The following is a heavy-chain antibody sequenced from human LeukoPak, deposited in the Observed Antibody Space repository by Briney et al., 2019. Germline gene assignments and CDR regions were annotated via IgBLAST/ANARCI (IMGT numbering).Heavy chain of an antibody. CDR2: IYYSGST. Sequence: SETLSLTCTVSGGSISSHYWSWIRQPPGKGLEWIGYIYYSGSTNYNPSLKSRVTISVDTSKNQFSLKLSSVTAADTAVYYCVRDGPLYSSGWYYFDYWGQGTLVTVSS. J-gene: IGHJ4*02. CDR1: GGSISSHY. CDR3: VRDGPLYSSGWYYFDY. V-gene: IGHV4-59*11. D-gene: IGHD6-19*01.